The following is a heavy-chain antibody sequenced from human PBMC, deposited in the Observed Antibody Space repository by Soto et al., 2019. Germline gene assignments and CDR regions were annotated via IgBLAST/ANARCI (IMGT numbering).Heavy chain of an antibody. CDR3: ARGARYCSGGSCSSFDY. V-gene: IGHV1-69*01. J-gene: IGHJ4*02. D-gene: IGHD2-15*01. CDR1: GGTFSSYA. CDR2: IIPIFCTA. Sequence: QVQLVQSGAEVKKPRSSVKVSCKASGGTFSSYAISWVRQAPGQGLEWMGGIIPIFCTANYAQKFQGRVTITADESTSTAYMELSSLRSEDTAVYYCARGARYCSGGSCSSFDYWGQGTLVTVSS.